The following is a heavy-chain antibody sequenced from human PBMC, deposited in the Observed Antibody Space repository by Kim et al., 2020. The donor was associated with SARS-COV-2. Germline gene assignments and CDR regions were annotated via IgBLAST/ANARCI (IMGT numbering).Heavy chain of an antibody. V-gene: IGHV1-69*13. J-gene: IGHJ4*02. CDR3: ARAAELHSSGYYTIPYFDY. CDR2: IIPIFGTA. Sequence: SVKVSCKASGGTFSSYAISWVRQAPGQGLEWMGGIIPIFGTANYAQKFQGRVTITADESTSTAYMELSSLRSEDTAVYYCARAAELHSSGYYTIPYFDYWGQGTLVTVSS. CDR1: GGTFSSYA. D-gene: IGHD3-22*01.